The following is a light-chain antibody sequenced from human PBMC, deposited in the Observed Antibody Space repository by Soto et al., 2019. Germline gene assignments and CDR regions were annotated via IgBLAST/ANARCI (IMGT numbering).Light chain of an antibody. CDR3: QQYGSSLTWT. Sequence: EVVLTQSPGTVSLSPGERVTLSCRASQSVISNYLAWYQQRPGQAPRLLIYAASSRATGIPDRFSGSGSETDFTLSISRLEPEDFAVYYCQQYGSSLTWTFGQGTKVE. V-gene: IGKV3-20*01. CDR1: QSVISNY. J-gene: IGKJ1*01. CDR2: AAS.